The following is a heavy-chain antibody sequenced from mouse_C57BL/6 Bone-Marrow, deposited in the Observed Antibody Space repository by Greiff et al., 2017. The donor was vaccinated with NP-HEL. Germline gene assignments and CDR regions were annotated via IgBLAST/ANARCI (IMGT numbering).Heavy chain of an antibody. D-gene: IGHD4-1*01. CDR2: IDPEDGET. CDR3: ARSLGLVPYY. J-gene: IGHJ2*01. CDR1: GFNIKDYY. Sequence: VQLKQSGAELVKPGASVTLSCTASGFNIKDYYMHWVKQRTEQGLEWIGRIDPEDGETKYAPKFQGKATITADTSSNTAYLQLSSLISEDTAVYYCARSLGLVPYYWGQGTTLTVSS. V-gene: IGHV14-2*01.